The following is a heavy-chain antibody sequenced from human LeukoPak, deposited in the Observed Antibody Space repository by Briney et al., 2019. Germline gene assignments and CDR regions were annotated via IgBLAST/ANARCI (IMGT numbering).Heavy chain of an antibody. V-gene: IGHV3-30*02. CDR1: GFTFSTHG. CDR3: AKGHSDALYTFDY. J-gene: IGHJ4*02. Sequence: GGSLRLSCAASGFTFSTHGMHWVRQAPGKGPEWVAYIRYDGSSKHYVDSVKGRFTISRDNSKNTLFLQMNSLRGEDTAVYFCAKGHSDALYTFDYWAQGTLVTVSS. CDR2: IRYDGSSK. D-gene: IGHD2-8*01.